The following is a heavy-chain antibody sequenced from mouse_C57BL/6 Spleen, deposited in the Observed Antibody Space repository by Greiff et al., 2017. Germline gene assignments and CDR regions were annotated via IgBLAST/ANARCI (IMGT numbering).Heavy chain of an antibody. CDR3: ARHCSYYGYGGFAY. V-gene: IGHV5-9*01. J-gene: IGHJ3*01. D-gene: IGHD2-2*01. Sequence: EVKLMESGGGLVKPGGSLKLSCAASGFTFSSYTMPWVRQTPEKRLEWVATISGGGGNTYYPDSVKGRFTISRDNAKNTLYLQMSSLRSEDTALCYCARHCSYYGYGGFAYWGQGTLVTVSA. CDR1: GFTFSSYT. CDR2: ISGGGGNT.